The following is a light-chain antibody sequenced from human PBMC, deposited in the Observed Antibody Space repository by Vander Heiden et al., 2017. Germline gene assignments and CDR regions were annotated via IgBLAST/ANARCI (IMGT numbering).Light chain of an antibody. J-gene: IGLJ2*01. CDR2: DDS. V-gene: IGLV3-21*02. CDR1: NIGSKS. CDR3: QVWDSISDHLV. Sequence: SYVLTQPPSVSVAPGQTARITCGGDNIGSKSVHWYQQKSGQAPVLVVYDDSDRPSGIPERVSGCNSGNTATLTISRVEAGDEADYYCQVWDSISDHLVFGGGTKLSVL.